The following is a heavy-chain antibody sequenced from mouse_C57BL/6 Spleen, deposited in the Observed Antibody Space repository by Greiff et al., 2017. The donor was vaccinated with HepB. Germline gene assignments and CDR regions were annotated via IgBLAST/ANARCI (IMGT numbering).Heavy chain of an antibody. CDR1: GYTFTDYY. D-gene: IGHD1-1*01. V-gene: IGHV1-19*01. Sequence: EVQLQQSGPVLVKPGASVKMSCKASGYTFTDYYMNWVKQSHGKSLEWIGVINPYNGGTSYKQKFKGKATLTVDKSSSTAYMELNSLTSEDSAVYYCARSYDGSSPHFDYWGQGTTLTVSS. J-gene: IGHJ2*01. CDR3: ARSYDGSSPHFDY. CDR2: INPYNGGT.